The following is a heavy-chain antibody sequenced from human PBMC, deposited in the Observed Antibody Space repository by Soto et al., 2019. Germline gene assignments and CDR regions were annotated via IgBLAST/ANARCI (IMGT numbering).Heavy chain of an antibody. J-gene: IGHJ5*02. CDR1: GDSISGGASF. D-gene: IGHD2-15*01. Sequence: SETLSLTCTVSGDSISGGASFWSWIRQPPGKGLEWIANVYYSGSSYYNPSLKSRLTISVDTTKNQFSLQLKSMTAADTAVYYCAKLSCTSGTCYFPGWFDPWGQGTLVTVSS. V-gene: IGHV4-31*03. CDR2: VYYSGSS. CDR3: AKLSCTSGTCYFPGWFDP.